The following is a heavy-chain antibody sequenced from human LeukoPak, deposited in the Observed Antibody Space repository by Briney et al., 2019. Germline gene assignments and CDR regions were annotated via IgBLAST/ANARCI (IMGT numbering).Heavy chain of an antibody. CDR2: IKEDSSDQ. CDR1: GFTFNTYW. V-gene: IGHV3-7*01. D-gene: IGHD3-10*01. CDR3: ARDVPDGFFDY. J-gene: IGHJ4*02. Sequence: GGSLRLSCATSGFTFNTYWMTWVRQAPGKGLEWLINIKEDSSDQSSVDSVKGRFTISRDNANNLLYLQMNSLRPEDTGVYYCARDVPDGFFDYWGQGTLVPVSS.